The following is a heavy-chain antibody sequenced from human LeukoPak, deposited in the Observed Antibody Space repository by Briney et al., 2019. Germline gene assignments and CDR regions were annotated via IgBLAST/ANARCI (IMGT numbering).Heavy chain of an antibody. CDR2: IYYSGST. D-gene: IGHD3-10*01. J-gene: IGHJ3*02. CDR1: GGSISSSSYY. V-gene: IGHV4-39*01. CDR3: ASSYYYGSSAFDI. Sequence: SETLSLTCTVSGGSISSSSYYWGWIRQPPGKGLEWIGSIYYSGSTYYNPSLKSRVTISVDTSKNQFSLKLSSVTAADTAVYYCASSYYYGSSAFDIWGQGTMVTVSS.